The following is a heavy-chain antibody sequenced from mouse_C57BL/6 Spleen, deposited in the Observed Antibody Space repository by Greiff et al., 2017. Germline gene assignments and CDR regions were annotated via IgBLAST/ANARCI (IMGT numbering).Heavy chain of an antibody. V-gene: IGHV1-31*01. D-gene: IGHD2-4*01. CDR3: ARSYEYDGYYFDY. CDR1: GYSFTGYY. Sequence: VQLQQSGPELVKPGASVKISCKASGYSFTGYYMHWVKQSHGNILDWIGYIYPYNGVSSYNQKFKGKATVTVDKSSSTAYMELRSLTSEDSAVYDCARSYEYDGYYFDYWGQGTTLSVSS. J-gene: IGHJ2*01. CDR2: IYPYNGVS.